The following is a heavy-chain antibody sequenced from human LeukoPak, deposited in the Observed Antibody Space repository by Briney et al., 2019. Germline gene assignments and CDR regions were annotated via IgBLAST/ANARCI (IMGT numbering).Heavy chain of an antibody. V-gene: IGHV1-2*02. J-gene: IGHJ3*02. CDR3: ARGGTVVRGADDAFDI. Sequence: GASVKVSCKASGYTFTDYYIHWVRQAPGQGPEWMGWINPDSGVTKYAQSFQGRVTMTRDTFISTVYMDLSSLISDDTAVYSCARGGTVVRGADDAFDIWGHGTMVTVSS. CDR1: GYTFTDYY. D-gene: IGHD3-10*01. CDR2: INPDSGVT.